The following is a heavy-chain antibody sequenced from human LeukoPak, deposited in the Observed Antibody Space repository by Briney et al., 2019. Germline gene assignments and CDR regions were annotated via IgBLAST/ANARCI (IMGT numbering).Heavy chain of an antibody. CDR1: GFLFSSYG. V-gene: IGHV3-48*04. Sequence: GGSLRLSCVASGFLFSSYGMHWVRQAPGKGLEWVSYISSSGSTIYYADSVKGRFTISRDNAKNSLYLQMNSLRAEDTAVYYCAREYSSSFDYWGQGTLVTVSS. D-gene: IGHD6-6*01. CDR2: ISSSGSTI. CDR3: AREYSSSFDY. J-gene: IGHJ4*02.